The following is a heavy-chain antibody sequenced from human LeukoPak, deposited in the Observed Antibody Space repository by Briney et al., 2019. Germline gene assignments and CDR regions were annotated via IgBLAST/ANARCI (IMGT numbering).Heavy chain of an antibody. Sequence: ASVKVSCKASGYTFTDYYMHWVRQAPGQGLEWMGWINPNSGGTNYAQKFQGRVTMTRDTSINTAYMELSRLRSDDTAVYYCASPLPYCSGSDCYSYAFDVWGQGTMVTVSS. D-gene: IGHD2-15*01. CDR1: GYTFTDYY. J-gene: IGHJ3*01. CDR2: INPNSGGT. V-gene: IGHV1-2*02. CDR3: ASPLPYCSGSDCYSYAFDV.